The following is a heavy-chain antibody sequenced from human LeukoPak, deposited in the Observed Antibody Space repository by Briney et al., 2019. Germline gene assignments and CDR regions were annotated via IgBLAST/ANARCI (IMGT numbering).Heavy chain of an antibody. D-gene: IGHD3-10*01. Sequence: ASVKVSCKASGYTFTDYYLRWVRQAPGQGLEWMGWINPNSGGTNYAQKFQGRVTMTRDTSIRTAYMELSGLRSDDTAVYYCAMGFGELIYYYYAMDVWGQGTTVTVSS. CDR1: GYTFTDYY. CDR3: AMGFGELIYYYYAMDV. CDR2: INPNSGGT. J-gene: IGHJ6*02. V-gene: IGHV1-2*02.